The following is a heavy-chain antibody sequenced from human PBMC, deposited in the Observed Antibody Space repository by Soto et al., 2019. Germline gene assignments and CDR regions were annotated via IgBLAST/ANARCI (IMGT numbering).Heavy chain of an antibody. CDR2: IIPIFGTA. CDR1: GGTFSSYA. J-gene: IGHJ6*02. Sequence: SVKVSCKASGGTFSSYAISWVRQAPGQGLEWMGGIIPIFGTANYAQKFQGRVTITADESTSTAYMELSSLRSEDTAVYYCARDMSMVRAYYYYGMDVWGQGTTVTVS. D-gene: IGHD3-10*01. V-gene: IGHV1-69*13. CDR3: ARDMSMVRAYYYYGMDV.